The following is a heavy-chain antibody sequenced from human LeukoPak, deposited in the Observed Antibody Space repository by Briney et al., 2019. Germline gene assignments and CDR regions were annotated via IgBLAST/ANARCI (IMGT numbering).Heavy chain of an antibody. CDR2: IYTSGGT. J-gene: IGHJ6*03. CDR3: ARSGYDYYYYYYMDV. D-gene: IGHD5-12*01. Sequence: SETLSLTCTVSGGSISSYYWSWIRQPAGKGLEWIGRIYTSGGTNYNPSLKSRVTMSVDTSKNQFSLKLSSVTAADTAVYYCARSGYDYYYYYYMDVWGKGTTVTVSS. V-gene: IGHV4-4*07. CDR1: GGSISSYY.